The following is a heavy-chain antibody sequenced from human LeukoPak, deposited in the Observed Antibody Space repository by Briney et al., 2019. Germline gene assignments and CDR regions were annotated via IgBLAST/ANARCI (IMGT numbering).Heavy chain of an antibody. CDR2: MNPNSGNT. Sequence: ASVKVSCKASGYTFTSYDINWVRQATGQGLEWMGWMNPNSGNTGYAQKFQGRVTITRNTSISTAYMELSSLRSEDTAVYYCARGYSSSFGDLPSEFDYWGQGTLVTVSS. J-gene: IGHJ4*02. D-gene: IGHD6-6*01. CDR3: ARGYSSSFGDLPSEFDY. CDR1: GYTFTSYD. V-gene: IGHV1-8*03.